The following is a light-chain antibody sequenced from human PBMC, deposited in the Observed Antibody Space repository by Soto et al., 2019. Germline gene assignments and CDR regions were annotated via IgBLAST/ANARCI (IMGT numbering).Light chain of an antibody. J-gene: IGKJ1*01. CDR1: QSLLNSNGNNY. CDR3: MQPLRNPWT. Sequence: EIVMTQSPLSLPVTPGEPASISCTSSQSLLNSNGNNYLDWYVQKPGQSPQLLIHLGSKRASGVPDRVRGSGSGTCFTLKISRVEAEDVGVYYCMQPLRNPWTFGQGTKVEIK. CDR2: LGS. V-gene: IGKV2-28*01.